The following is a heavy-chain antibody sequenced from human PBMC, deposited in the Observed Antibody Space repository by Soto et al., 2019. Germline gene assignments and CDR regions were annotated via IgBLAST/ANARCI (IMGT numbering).Heavy chain of an antibody. CDR1: GFTFSSYG. V-gene: IGHV3-33*01. J-gene: IGHJ6*02. CDR2: IWYDGSNK. CDR3: AREIIEHIAVAGPYYYYGMDV. Sequence: GGSLRLSCAASGFTFSSYGMHWVRQAPGKGLEWVAVIWYDGSNKYYADSVKGRFTISRDNSKNTLYLQMNSLRAEDTAVYYCAREIIEHIAVAGPYYYYGMDVWGQGTTVTVSS. D-gene: IGHD6-19*01.